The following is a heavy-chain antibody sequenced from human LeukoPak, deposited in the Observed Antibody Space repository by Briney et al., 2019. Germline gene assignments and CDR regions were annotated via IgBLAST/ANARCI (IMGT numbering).Heavy chain of an antibody. V-gene: IGHV3-7*03. CDR2: IAANGSDK. Sequence: PGGSLRLSCAASGFTFRKYWMDWVRQAPGRGLEWVATIAANGSDKDYEDALQGRFTISRDNARNSLSLRIDSLRAEDTAQYYCAREVFFQFDNWGQGALVTVSS. CDR3: AREVFFQFDN. CDR1: GFTFRKYW. J-gene: IGHJ4*02.